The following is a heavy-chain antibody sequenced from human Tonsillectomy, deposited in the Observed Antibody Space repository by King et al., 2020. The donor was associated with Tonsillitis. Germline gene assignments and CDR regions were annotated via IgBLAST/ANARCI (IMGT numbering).Heavy chain of an antibody. V-gene: IGHV3-48*04. CDR1: VFNFNNYG. J-gene: IGHJ2*01. CDR2: IRNNSNTI. CDR3: ARDTSFDWYFDL. Sequence: VQLVESGGGLVQPGGSLRLSCAASVFNFNNYGMNWVRQAPGKGLEWISYIRNNSNTIYYADSVKGRFTISRDNAKNSLFLQMNSLRAEDTAIYYCARDTSFDWYFDLWGRGTLVTDSS.